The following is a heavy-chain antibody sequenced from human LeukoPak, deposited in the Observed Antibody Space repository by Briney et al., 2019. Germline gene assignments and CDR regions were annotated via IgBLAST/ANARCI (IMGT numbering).Heavy chain of an antibody. CDR1: GYTRTGYY. V-gene: IGHV1-2*02. CDR2: INPNSGVT. D-gene: IGHD3-22*01. CDR3: AKWIETSGYYFDY. Sequence: ASVKVSCKAPGYTRTGYYMHWVRQAPGQGLEWMGRINPNSGVTKYAQKFQGRVTMTRDTSISTAYMELSRLTSDDTAVYYCAKWIETSGYYFDYWGQGTLVTVSS. J-gene: IGHJ4*02.